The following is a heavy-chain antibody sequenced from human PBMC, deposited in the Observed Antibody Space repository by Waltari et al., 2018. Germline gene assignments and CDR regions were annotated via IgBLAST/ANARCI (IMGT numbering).Heavy chain of an antibody. D-gene: IGHD3-10*01. CDR1: RFSFSSSR. J-gene: IGHJ5*02. CDR2: INQDGSEK. V-gene: IGHV3-7*01. CDR3: ARGVASLIRGVVDWFAP. Sequence: EVQRVESGGGLVQPGGSLRLSCAASRFSFSSSRLSWVRQAPGKGLGCVANINQDGSEKHYVDSVKGRLTVSRDNAKSSLYLQMNSLRADDTAVYYCARGVASLIRGVVDWFAPWGQGTLVTVSS.